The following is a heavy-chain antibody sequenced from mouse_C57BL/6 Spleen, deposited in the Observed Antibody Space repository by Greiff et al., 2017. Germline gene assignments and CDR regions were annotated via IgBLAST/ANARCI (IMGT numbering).Heavy chain of an antibody. CDR3: ARGYYDYDRFAY. J-gene: IGHJ3*01. Sequence: VQLQQPGAELVRPGSSVKLSCKASGYTFTSYWMHWVKQRPIQGLEWIGNIDPSDSETHYNQKFKDKATLTVDKSSSTAYMQLSSLTSEDSAVYYCARGYYDYDRFAYWGQGTLVTVSA. V-gene: IGHV1-52*01. CDR1: GYTFTSYW. CDR2: IDPSDSET. D-gene: IGHD2-4*01.